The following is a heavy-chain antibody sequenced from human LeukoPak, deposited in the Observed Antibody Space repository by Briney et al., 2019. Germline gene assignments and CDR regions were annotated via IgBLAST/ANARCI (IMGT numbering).Heavy chain of an antibody. Sequence: GGSLRLSCAASGFTFSSYAMSWVRQAPGKGLEWVSAISGSGGSTYYADSVKGRFTISRDNSKNTLYLQMNSLRAEDTAVYYCAKDFPIVVVPAALFDYWGRGTLVTVSS. V-gene: IGHV3-23*01. J-gene: IGHJ4*02. CDR1: GFTFSSYA. CDR2: ISGSGGST. D-gene: IGHD2-2*01. CDR3: AKDFPIVVVPAALFDY.